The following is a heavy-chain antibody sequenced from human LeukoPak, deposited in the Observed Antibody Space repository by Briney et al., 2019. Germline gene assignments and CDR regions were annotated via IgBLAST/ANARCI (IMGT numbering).Heavy chain of an antibody. V-gene: IGHV3-21*01. CDR2: ISSSSSYI. D-gene: IGHD3-10*01. CDR3: ARGGYYGSGSYYNYYYGMDV. CDR1: GFTFSSYS. J-gene: IGHJ6*04. Sequence: PGGSLRLSCAASGFTFSSYSMNWVRQAPGKGLEWVSSISSSSSYIYYADSVKGRFTISRDNAKNSLYLQMNSLRAEDTAVYYCARGGYYGSGSYYNYYYGMDVWGEGTTVTVSS.